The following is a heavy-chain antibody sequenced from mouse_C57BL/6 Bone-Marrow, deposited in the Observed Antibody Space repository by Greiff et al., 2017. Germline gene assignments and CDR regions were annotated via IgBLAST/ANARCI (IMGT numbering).Heavy chain of an antibody. V-gene: IGHV14-4*01. Sequence: EVQLQQSGAELVRPGASVKLSCTASGFNIKDDYMHWVKQRPEQGLEWIGWIVPENGDTEYASKFPGTATITADTSSNTAYLQLSSLTSEYTAVYYCTPTCYYFDYWGEGTTLTVAS. CDR1: GFNIKDDY. CDR3: TPTCYYFDY. J-gene: IGHJ2*01. CDR2: IVPENGDT. D-gene: IGHD4-1*02.